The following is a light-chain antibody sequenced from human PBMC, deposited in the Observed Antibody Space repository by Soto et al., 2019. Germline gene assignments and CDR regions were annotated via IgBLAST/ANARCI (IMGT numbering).Light chain of an antibody. CDR3: SSYTSSSTLVV. Sequence: QSALTQPASVSGSRGQSITISCTGTSSDVGGYNYVSWYQQHPGKAPKLISNRPSGVSNRFSGSKSGNTASLTISGLQAEDEADYYCSSYTSSSTLVVFGGGTKLTVL. CDR1: SSDVGGYNY. V-gene: IGLV2-14*01. J-gene: IGLJ2*01. CDR2: S.